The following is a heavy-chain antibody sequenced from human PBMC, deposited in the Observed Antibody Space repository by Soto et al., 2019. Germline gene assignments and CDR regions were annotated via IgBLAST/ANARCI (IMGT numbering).Heavy chain of an antibody. CDR1: GYSFTNYG. CDR3: ARHGFYGDYSSNYFDP. CDR2: IYPSDSTT. J-gene: IGHJ5*02. Sequence: PGESLKISFKGSGYSFTNYGIALVRQMPGKGLEYRGSIYPSDSTTRYSPSSQGQVTISADNSISTAYLQWKSMKASDTDMYYCARHGFYGDYSSNYFDPWGQGTLVTVSS. V-gene: IGHV5-51*01. D-gene: IGHD4-17*01.